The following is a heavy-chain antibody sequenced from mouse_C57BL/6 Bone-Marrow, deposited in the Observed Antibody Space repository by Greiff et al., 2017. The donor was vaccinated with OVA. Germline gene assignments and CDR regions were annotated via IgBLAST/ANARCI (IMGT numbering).Heavy chain of an antibody. CDR3: STGEGGDYYAIDY. Sequence: EVQLQESGAELVRPGASVKLSCTASGFNITDYYMHWVKQRPEQGLEWIGRIAPEDGDTDYAPKFQGKATMTADASSNTAYLQLSSLTSEDTAVYDCSTGEGGDYYAIDYWGQGTAVTVSS. CDR1: GFNITDYY. D-gene: IGHD2-13*01. J-gene: IGHJ4*01. V-gene: IGHV14-1*01. CDR2: IAPEDGDT.